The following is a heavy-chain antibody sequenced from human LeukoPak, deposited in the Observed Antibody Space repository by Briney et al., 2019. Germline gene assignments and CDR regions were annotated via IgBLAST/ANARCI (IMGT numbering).Heavy chain of an antibody. CDR3: ARGDYDFWSGYYYYFDY. Sequence: GASVKVSCKASGYTFTGYYMHWVRQAPGQGLEWMGWINPNSGGTNYAQKFKGRVTMTRDTSISTAYMGLSRLRSDDTAVYYCARGDYDFWSGYYYYFDYWGQGTLVTVSS. J-gene: IGHJ4*02. V-gene: IGHV1-2*02. CDR1: GYTFTGYY. CDR2: INPNSGGT. D-gene: IGHD3-3*01.